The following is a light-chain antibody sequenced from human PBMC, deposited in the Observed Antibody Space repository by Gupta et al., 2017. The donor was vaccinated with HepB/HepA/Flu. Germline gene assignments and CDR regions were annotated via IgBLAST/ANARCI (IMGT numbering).Light chain of an antibody. CDR3: QQAISFPIT. V-gene: IGKV1-12*01. CDR1: QNIFSW. Sequence: DIQLTQSPSSVSASVGDRVTITCRASQNIFSWLGWYQQKPGKAPTLLISSASVLQSGVPSRFSGSGSGTDFTLTINSLQPEDFAMYYCQQAISFPITFGGGTKVEIK. CDR2: SAS. J-gene: IGKJ4*01.